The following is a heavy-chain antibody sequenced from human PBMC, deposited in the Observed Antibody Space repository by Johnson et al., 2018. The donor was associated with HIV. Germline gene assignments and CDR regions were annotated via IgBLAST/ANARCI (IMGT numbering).Heavy chain of an antibody. CDR3: GRRDSGSLSFDI. Sequence: VQLVESGGGVVQPERSLRLSCSASGFTFSSYAMHWVRQAPGKGLGWVAGINWNGAITGHVDSVKGRCTISRDNTKNSLYLQMNNLRAEDTALYYCGRRDSGSLSFDIWGQGTMVTVSS. CDR2: INWNGAIT. V-gene: IGHV3-20*04. D-gene: IGHD1-26*01. J-gene: IGHJ3*02. CDR1: GFTFSSYA.